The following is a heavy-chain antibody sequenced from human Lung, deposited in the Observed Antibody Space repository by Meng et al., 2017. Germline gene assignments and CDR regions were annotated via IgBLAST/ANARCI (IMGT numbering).Heavy chain of an antibody. CDR3: ARDPRVLLWFGESGWFDP. Sequence: EVQPVESGGGLVKPGGSLRLSCAASGFTFSSYSMNWVRQAPGKGLEWVSSISSSSSYIYYADSVKGRFTISRDNAKNSLYLQMNSLRAEDTAVYYCARDPRVLLWFGESGWFDPWGQGTLVTVSS. CDR1: GFTFSSYS. D-gene: IGHD3-10*01. J-gene: IGHJ5*02. CDR2: ISSSSSYI. V-gene: IGHV3-21*01.